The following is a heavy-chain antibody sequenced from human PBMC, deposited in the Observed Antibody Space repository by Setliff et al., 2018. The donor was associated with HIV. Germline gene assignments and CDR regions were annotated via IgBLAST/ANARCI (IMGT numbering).Heavy chain of an antibody. J-gene: IGHJ6*02. CDR2: IDREGSET. V-gene: IGHV3-7*01. D-gene: IGHD3-10*01. Sequence: GGSLRLSCVASRFTFNDYWMSWVRQAPGKGLEWVANIDREGSETNYVDSVKGRFTISRDNARSPMYLQMNSLRAEDTAINYCARKFRPGHGVDVWGQGTTVTVS. CDR3: ARKFRPGHGVDV. CDR1: RFTFNDYW.